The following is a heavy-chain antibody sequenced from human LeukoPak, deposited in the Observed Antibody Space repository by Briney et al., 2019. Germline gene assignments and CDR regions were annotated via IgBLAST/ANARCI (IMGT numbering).Heavy chain of an antibody. CDR1: GFTFSSYG. D-gene: IGHD7-27*01. CDR2: IWCDGSNK. Sequence: PGGSLRLSCAASGFTFSSYGMHWVRQAPGKGLEWVAVIWCDGSNKYYADSVKGRFTISRDNSKNTLYLQMNSLRAEGTAVYYCARDRDWGCSYCSYWGQGTLVTVSS. J-gene: IGHJ4*02. CDR3: ARDRDWGCSYCSY. V-gene: IGHV3-33*01.